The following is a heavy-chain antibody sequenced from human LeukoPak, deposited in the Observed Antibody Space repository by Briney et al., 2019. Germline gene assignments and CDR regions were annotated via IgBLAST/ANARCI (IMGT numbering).Heavy chain of an antibody. D-gene: IGHD2-21*01. CDR3: AKESPYSSNRLYYFDH. J-gene: IGHJ4*02. Sequence: GGSLRLSCAASGFTFSNFAMSWVRQTPQKGLEWVSAISGSDGRLFYEDSVRGRFTISRDNSKNTLSLQMNSLRADDTAVYFCAKESPYSSNRLYYFDHWGQGALVTVSS. V-gene: IGHV3-23*01. CDR1: GFTFSNFA. CDR2: ISGSDGRL.